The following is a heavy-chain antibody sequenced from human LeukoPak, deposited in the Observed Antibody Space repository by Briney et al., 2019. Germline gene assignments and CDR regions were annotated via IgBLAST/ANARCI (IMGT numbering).Heavy chain of an antibody. Sequence: PSETLSLTCAVYGGSFSGYYWSWIRQPPGKGLEWIGEINHSGSTNYNPSLKSRVTISVDTSKNQFSLKLSSVTAADTAVYYCARSGNVLRFLEWLLFRAFDIWGQGIMVTVSS. CDR2: INHSGST. J-gene: IGHJ3*02. D-gene: IGHD3-3*01. V-gene: IGHV4-34*01. CDR3: ARSGNVLRFLEWLLFRAFDI. CDR1: GGSFSGYY.